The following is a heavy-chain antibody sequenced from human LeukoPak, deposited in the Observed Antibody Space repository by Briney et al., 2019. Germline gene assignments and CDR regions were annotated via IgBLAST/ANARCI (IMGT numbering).Heavy chain of an antibody. D-gene: IGHD5-18*01. J-gene: IGHJ4*02. Sequence: GGSLRLSCAASGFTVSSNYMSWVRQAPGKGLEWVSVIYSGGSTYYADSVMGRFTISRDNSKNTLYLQMNSLRAEDTAVYYCTPVLLWLRGATRGDYWGQGTPVTASS. V-gene: IGHV3-53*01. CDR2: IYSGGST. CDR3: TPVLLWLRGATRGDY. CDR1: GFTVSSNY.